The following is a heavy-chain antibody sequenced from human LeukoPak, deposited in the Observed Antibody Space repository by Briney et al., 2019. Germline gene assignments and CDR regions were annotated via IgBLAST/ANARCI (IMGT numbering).Heavy chain of an antibody. CDR1: GFTFTSYA. CDR2: ISGSGSST. D-gene: IGHD1-26*01. V-gene: IGHV3-23*01. J-gene: IGHJ3*02. Sequence: GGSLRLSCAASGFTFTSYAMNWVRQAPGKGLEWVSTISGSGSSTYYVDSVKGRFTISRDNSKNTLYLQMNSLRAEDTAVYFCARLILWETSNAFDIWGQGTMVTVSS. CDR3: ARLILWETSNAFDI.